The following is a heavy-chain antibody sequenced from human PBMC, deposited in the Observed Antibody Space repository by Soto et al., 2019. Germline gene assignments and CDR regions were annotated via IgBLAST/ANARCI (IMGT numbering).Heavy chain of an antibody. V-gene: IGHV4-39*01. CDR3: ARVEGCSGGSCYSVGYDRPRWFDP. D-gene: IGHD2-15*01. CDR1: GGSISSSSYY. CDR2: IYYSGST. J-gene: IGHJ5*02. Sequence: SETLSLTCTVSGGSISSSSYYWGWSRQPPGKGLEWIGSIYYSGSTYYNPSLKSRVTLSVDTSKNQFSLKLSSVTAADTAVYYCARVEGCSGGSCYSVGYDRPRWFDPWGQGTLVTVSS.